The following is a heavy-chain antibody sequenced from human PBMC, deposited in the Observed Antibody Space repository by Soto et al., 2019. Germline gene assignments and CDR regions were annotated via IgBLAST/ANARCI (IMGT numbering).Heavy chain of an antibody. J-gene: IGHJ5*02. CDR2: ISKSGSII. CDR3: ARDLSPYSDYYDESSSETWFDP. Sequence: GSLRLACPASGCSFSDYYMSWIRQPPGKGLEWVSYISKSGSIIHYADSVKGRFTISRDNAKNSLYLQMNSLRAEDTALYYCARDLSPYSDYYDESSSETWFDPWGQGTLVTVSS. CDR1: GCSFSDYY. V-gene: IGHV3-11*01. D-gene: IGHD3-22*01.